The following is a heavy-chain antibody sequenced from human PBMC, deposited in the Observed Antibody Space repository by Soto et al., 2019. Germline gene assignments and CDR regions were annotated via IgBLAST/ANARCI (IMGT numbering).Heavy chain of an antibody. Sequence: SETLSLTCAVYGGSFSGYYWSWIRQPPGKGLEWIGEINHSGSTNYNPSLKSRVTISVDTSKNQFSLKLSSVTAADTAVYYCARGSLDIVLVVYAIRYYYYGMDVWGQGTTVTVSS. CDR3: ARGSLDIVLVVYAIRYYYYGMDV. V-gene: IGHV4-34*01. J-gene: IGHJ6*02. CDR1: GGSFSGYY. CDR2: INHSGST. D-gene: IGHD2-8*01.